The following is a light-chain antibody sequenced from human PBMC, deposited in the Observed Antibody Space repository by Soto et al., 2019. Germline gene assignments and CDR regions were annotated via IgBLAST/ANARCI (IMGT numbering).Light chain of an antibody. CDR1: QSISSW. CDR3: QQYYSYPIT. CDR2: AAS. V-gene: IGKV1-5*01. J-gene: IGKJ5*01. Sequence: DIPMTQSPSTLSASVGDRVTITCRASQSISSWLAWYQQKPGKAPKLLIYAASTLQSGVPSRFSGSGSGTDFTLTISCLQSEDFATYYCQQYYSYPITFGQGTRLEIK.